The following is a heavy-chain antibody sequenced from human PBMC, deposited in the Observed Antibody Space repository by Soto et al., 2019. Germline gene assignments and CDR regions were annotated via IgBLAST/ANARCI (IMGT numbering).Heavy chain of an antibody. CDR3: ARVPGYCSGGSCYYYYYYMDV. Sequence: VSCKASGGTFSSYTISWVRQAPGQGLEWMGRIIPILGIANYAQKFQGRVTITADKSTSTAYMELSSLRSEDTAVYYCARVPGYCSGGSCYYYYYYMDVWGKGTTVTVSS. CDR1: GGTFSSYT. V-gene: IGHV1-69*02. J-gene: IGHJ6*03. CDR2: IIPILGIA. D-gene: IGHD2-15*01.